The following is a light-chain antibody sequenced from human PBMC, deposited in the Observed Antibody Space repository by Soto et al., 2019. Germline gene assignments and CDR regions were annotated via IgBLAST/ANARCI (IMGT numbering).Light chain of an antibody. CDR1: SSNIGSNT. V-gene: IGLV1-44*01. CDR2: SNN. Sequence: QSVLTQPPSASGTPGKRVTISCSGSSSNIGSNTVNWYQQLPGTAPKLLIYSNNPRPSGVPDRFSGSKSGTSASLPISGLQSEDEADYYCAAWDDSLNVVFGGGTKLTVL. J-gene: IGLJ2*01. CDR3: AAWDDSLNVV.